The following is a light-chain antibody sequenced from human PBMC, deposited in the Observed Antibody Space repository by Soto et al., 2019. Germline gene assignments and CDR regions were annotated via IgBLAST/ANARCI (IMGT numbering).Light chain of an antibody. CDR1: QSISSY. CDR3: QQRINWPPIT. CDR2: DAS. V-gene: IGKV3-11*01. J-gene: IGKJ5*01. Sequence: EIVLTQSPATLSLSPGERATLSCRASQSISSYLAWYQQKPGQAPRLLIFDASNRAPGIPARFSGSGSGTDFTLTISSLEPEDFALYYCQQRINWPPITFGQGTRLEIK.